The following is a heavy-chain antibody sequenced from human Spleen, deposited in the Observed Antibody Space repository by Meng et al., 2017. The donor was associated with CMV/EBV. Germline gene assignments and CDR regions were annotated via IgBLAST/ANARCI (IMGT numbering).Heavy chain of an antibody. CDR3: ARAHQYCSSTSCYPGY. D-gene: IGHD2-2*01. J-gene: IGHJ4*02. CDR1: GYTFTGYY. CDR2: INPNSGGT. Sequence: ASVKVSCKASGYTFTGYYMHWVRQAPGQGLKWMGWINPNSGGTNYAQKFQGRVTMTRDTSISTAYMELSRLRSDDTAVYYCARAHQYCSSTSCYPGYWGQGTLVTVSS. V-gene: IGHV1-2*02.